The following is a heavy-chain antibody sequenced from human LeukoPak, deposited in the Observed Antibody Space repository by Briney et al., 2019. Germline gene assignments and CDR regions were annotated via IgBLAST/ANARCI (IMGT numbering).Heavy chain of an antibody. J-gene: IGHJ5*02. CDR1: GGSISSGSYY. CDR2: IYTSGST. CDR3: ARDLIASWFDP. Sequence: SETLSLTCTVSGGSISSGSYYWSWIRQPAGKGLEWIGRIYTSGSTNYNPSLKSRVTISVDTSKNQFSLKLSSVTAADTAVYYCARDLIASWFDPWGQGTLVTVSS. D-gene: IGHD2-15*01. V-gene: IGHV4-61*02.